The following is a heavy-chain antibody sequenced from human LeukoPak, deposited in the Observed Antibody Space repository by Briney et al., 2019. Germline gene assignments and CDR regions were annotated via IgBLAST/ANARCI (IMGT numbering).Heavy chain of an antibody. CDR1: AYTFTDYY. CDR3: ARGEDWNAAFDI. Sequence: ASVKVSCKASAYTFTDYYIHWVRQAPGQGLEWMGRINPNSGGTNFAQKFRGRVTVTRDTSISTAYVELSRLRSDDTAAYYCARGEDWNAAFDIWGQGTMVTVSS. J-gene: IGHJ3*02. V-gene: IGHV1-2*06. CDR2: INPNSGGT. D-gene: IGHD1-1*01.